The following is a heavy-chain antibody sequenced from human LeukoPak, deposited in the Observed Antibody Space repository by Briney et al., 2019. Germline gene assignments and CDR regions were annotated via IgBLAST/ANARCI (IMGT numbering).Heavy chain of an antibody. CDR1: GFTFSSYG. CDR3: ARDLRGSSSSY. CDR2: IRYDESNK. Sequence: GGSLRLSCAASGFTFSSYGMHWVRQAPGKGLEWVAFIRYDESNKYYADSVKGRFTISRDNSKNTLYLQMNSLRAEDTAVYYCARDLRGSSSSYWGQGTLVTVYS. V-gene: IGHV3-30*02. J-gene: IGHJ4*02. D-gene: IGHD6-6*01.